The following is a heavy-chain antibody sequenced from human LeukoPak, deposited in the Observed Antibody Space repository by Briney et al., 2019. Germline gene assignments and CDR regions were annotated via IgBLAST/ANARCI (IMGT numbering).Heavy chain of an antibody. CDR1: GLTLSNFG. CDR3: ARSYISSRGPPKY. D-gene: IGHD6-13*01. CDR2: IKFDGSQT. V-gene: IGHV3-33*01. J-gene: IGHJ4*02. Sequence: GGSLRLSCVASGLTLSNFGMHWFRQAPGKGLEWVAFIKFDGSQTKYAASVKGRFTISRDNGKNSLYLQMNSLRAEDTAVFYCARSYISSRGPPKYWGQGTLVTVSS.